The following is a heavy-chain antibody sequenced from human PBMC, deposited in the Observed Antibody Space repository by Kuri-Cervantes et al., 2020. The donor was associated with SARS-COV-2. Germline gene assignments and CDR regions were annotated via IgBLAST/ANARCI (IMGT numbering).Heavy chain of an antibody. CDR2: VYASGTT. Sequence: SETLSLTCTVSGGSISSYYWSWIRQPAGKRLEWIGRVYASGTTSYNPSLKSRLTISTDTSRNQFSLRLNSVTAADTAVYYCARDRKTVGWYFDLWGRGTLVTVSS. J-gene: IGHJ2*01. CDR3: ARDRKTVGWYFDL. D-gene: IGHD4-11*01. CDR1: GGSISSYY. V-gene: IGHV4-4*07.